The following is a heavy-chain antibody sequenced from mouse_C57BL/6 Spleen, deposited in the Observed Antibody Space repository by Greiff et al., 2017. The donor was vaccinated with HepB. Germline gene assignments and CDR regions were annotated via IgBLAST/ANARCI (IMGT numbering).Heavy chain of an antibody. Sequence: VQLQQSGPELVKPGASVKMSCKASGYTFTDYNMHWVKQSHGKSLEWIGYINPNNGGTSYNQKFKGKATLTVNKSSSTAYMELRSLTSEDSAVYYCAIEERYYYGSSYEYFDVWGTGTTVTVSS. CDR3: AIEERYYYGSSYEYFDV. CDR1: GYTFTDYN. CDR2: INPNNGGT. D-gene: IGHD1-1*01. J-gene: IGHJ1*03. V-gene: IGHV1-22*01.